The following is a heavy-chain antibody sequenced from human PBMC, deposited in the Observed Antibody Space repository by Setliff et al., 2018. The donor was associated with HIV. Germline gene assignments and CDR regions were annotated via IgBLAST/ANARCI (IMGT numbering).Heavy chain of an antibody. CDR1: GGSISSYC. D-gene: IGHD3-10*01. Sequence: PSETLSLTCTVSGGSISSYCWNWIRQSPGRGLEWIGFIFSSGSTKYNPYLQSRVTMSIDTSKNQFSLKLTSVTAADTAVYYCARRIDNSGTFPYKNWFDTWGQGSLVTVSS. J-gene: IGHJ5*02. V-gene: IGHV4-4*09. CDR3: ARRIDNSGTFPYKNWFDT. CDR2: IFSSGST.